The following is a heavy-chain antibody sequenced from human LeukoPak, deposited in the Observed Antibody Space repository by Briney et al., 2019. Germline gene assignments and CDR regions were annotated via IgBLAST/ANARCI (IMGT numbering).Heavy chain of an antibody. CDR1: GGSISSGDYY. Sequence: PSETLSLTCTVSGGSISSGDYYWSWIRQPPGKGLEWIGYIYYSGSTYYNPSLKSRVTISVDTSKNQFSLKLSSVTAADTAVYYCARDSMVRGAHYYYGMDVWGQGTTVTVSS. J-gene: IGHJ6*02. D-gene: IGHD3-10*01. CDR2: IYYSGST. V-gene: IGHV4-30-4*01. CDR3: ARDSMVRGAHYYYGMDV.